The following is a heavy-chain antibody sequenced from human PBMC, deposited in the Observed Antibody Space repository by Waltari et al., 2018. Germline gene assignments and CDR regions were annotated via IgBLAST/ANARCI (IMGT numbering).Heavy chain of an antibody. Sequence: EVQLVESGGGLVQPGGSLRLSCAASGFTFSSYSMNWVRQAPGKGREGVSYISSSSSTIYYSDSVKCRFTISRDNAKNSLYLQMNSLRAEDTAVYYCARGFGYSSSGVGYWGQGTLVTVSS. D-gene: IGHD6-13*01. V-gene: IGHV3-48*01. CDR2: ISSSSSTI. CDR3: ARGFGYSSSGVGY. J-gene: IGHJ4*02. CDR1: GFTFSSYS.